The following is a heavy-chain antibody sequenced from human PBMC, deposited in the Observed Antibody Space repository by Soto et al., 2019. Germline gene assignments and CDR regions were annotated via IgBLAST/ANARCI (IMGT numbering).Heavy chain of an antibody. CDR1: GAPISSGGFY. D-gene: IGHD3-10*01. CDR2: IYNSGTT. CDR3: AREPISTPRGVTQVDP. J-gene: IGHJ5*02. V-gene: IGHV4-31*03. Sequence: QVRLQESGPGLVRPSQTLSLTCNVSGAPISSGGFYWSWIRQHPGKGPEWIGYIYNSGTTFYNPSLGSRVTMSLDAAKNHFSLELRSVTVAETDFYYCAREPISTPRGVTQVDPWGQGTQVTVSS.